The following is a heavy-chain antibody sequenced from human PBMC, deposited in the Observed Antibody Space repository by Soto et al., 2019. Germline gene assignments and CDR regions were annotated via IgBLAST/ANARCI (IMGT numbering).Heavy chain of an antibody. D-gene: IGHD2-8*01. J-gene: IGHJ4*02. CDR3: AREGGDIVQMVYALPWY. CDR2: INPNSGAT. V-gene: IGHV1-2*02. CDR1: GYTFADYY. Sequence: ASVKVSCKASGYTFADYYMHWVRQAPGQWLEWMGWINPNSGATSYAQRLQGRVTMTRDTSISTAYMELSRLTSDDTAVYYCAREGGDIVQMVYALPWYWGQGTLVTVSS.